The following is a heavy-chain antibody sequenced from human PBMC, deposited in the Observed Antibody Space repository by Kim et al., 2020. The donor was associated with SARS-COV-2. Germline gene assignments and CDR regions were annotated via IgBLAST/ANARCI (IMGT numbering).Heavy chain of an antibody. V-gene: IGHV3-33*01. D-gene: IGHD2-15*01. CDR1: GFTFRTSE. CDR2: IWYDGTIK. Sequence: GGSLRLSCIASGFTFRTSEMSWVRQAPGKGLEWVAVIWYDGTIKYYTDSVKGRFTISRDNSRNTLFLQMNSLTAEDTAVYYCARGLGGTSNWFDPWGQGTLVTVSS. J-gene: IGHJ5*02. CDR3: ARGLGGTSNWFDP.